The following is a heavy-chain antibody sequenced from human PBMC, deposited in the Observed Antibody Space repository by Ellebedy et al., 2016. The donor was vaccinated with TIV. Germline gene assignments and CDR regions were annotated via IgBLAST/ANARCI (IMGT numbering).Heavy chain of an antibody. V-gene: IGHV3-30*02. Sequence: GESLKISXAASGFTFSSYGMHWVRQAPGKGLEWVAVIWYDGSNKYYADSVKGRFTISRDNSKNTLYLQMNSLRAEDTAVYYCAKEGVEMATYLFWYFDLWGRGTLVTVSS. CDR3: AKEGVEMATYLFWYFDL. D-gene: IGHD5-24*01. CDR1: GFTFSSYG. CDR2: IWYDGSNK. J-gene: IGHJ2*01.